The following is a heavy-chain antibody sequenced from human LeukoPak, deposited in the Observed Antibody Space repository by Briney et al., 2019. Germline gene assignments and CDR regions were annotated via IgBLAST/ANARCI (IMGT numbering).Heavy chain of an antibody. CDR1: GFTFSSYA. J-gene: IGHJ3*02. CDR3: ASELAYCGDDCYSAFDI. D-gene: IGHD2-21*02. V-gene: IGHV3-30*03. Sequence: GGSLRLSCAASGFTFSSYAMSWVRQAPGKGLEWVAGISYDESNKYYADSVKGRFTISRDNSKNTLYLQMNSLRAEDTAVYYCASELAYCGDDCYSAFDIWGQGTMVTVSS. CDR2: ISYDESNK.